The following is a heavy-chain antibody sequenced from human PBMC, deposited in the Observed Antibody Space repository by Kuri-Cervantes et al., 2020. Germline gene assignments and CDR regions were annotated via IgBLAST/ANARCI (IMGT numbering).Heavy chain of an antibody. D-gene: IGHD3-22*01. CDR1: GFTFSSYG. CDR3: ARGKLTRGILVITFDYYGMDV. V-gene: IGHV3-33*01. J-gene: IGHJ6*02. CDR2: IWYDGSNK. Sequence: GGSLRLSCAASGFTFSSYGMHWVRQAPGKGLEWVAVIWYDGSNKYYADSVKGRFTISRDNSKNTLYLQMNSLRAEDTAVYYCARGKLTRGILVITFDYYGMDVWGQGTTVTVSS.